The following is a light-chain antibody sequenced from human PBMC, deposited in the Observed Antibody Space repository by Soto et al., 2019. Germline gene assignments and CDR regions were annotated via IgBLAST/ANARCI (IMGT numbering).Light chain of an antibody. CDR3: QQYHSYST. Sequence: EVVLTQSPGTLSLSPGERATLSCRTSQSVVNYQLAWYRQKPGQAPRLLIYNTFHRATGIPSRFSGSGSGTEFTLTISSLQPDDFATYYCQQYHSYSTFGQGTKVDIK. J-gene: IGKJ1*01. CDR2: NTF. V-gene: IGKV3-20*01. CDR1: QSVVNYQ.